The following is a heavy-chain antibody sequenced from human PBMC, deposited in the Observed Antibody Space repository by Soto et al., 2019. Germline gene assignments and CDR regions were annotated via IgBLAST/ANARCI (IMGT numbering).Heavy chain of an antibody. CDR2: ISSSSSYI. D-gene: IGHD6-19*01. Sequence: EVQLVESGGGLVKPGGSLRLSCAASGFTFSSYSMNWVRQAPGKGLEWVSSISSSSSYIYYADSVKGRFTISRDNAKNSLYLQMNSLRAEDTAVYYCARDLRIAVAQASDWGQGTLVTVSS. CDR1: GFTFSSYS. V-gene: IGHV3-21*01. CDR3: ARDLRIAVAQASD. J-gene: IGHJ4*02.